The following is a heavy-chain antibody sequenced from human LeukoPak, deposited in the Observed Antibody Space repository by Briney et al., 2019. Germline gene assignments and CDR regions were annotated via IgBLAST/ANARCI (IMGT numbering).Heavy chain of an antibody. CDR1: GFTFSSYW. CDR3: AKGQEGSSGYHDAFDI. Sequence: RPGGSLRLSCAASGFTFSSYWMSWVRQAPGKGLEWVANIKQDGSEKYYVDSVKGRFTISRDNAKNSLYLQMNSLRAEDTALYYCAKGQEGSSGYHDAFDIWGQGTMVTVSS. D-gene: IGHD3-22*01. J-gene: IGHJ3*02. V-gene: IGHV3-7*03. CDR2: IKQDGSEK.